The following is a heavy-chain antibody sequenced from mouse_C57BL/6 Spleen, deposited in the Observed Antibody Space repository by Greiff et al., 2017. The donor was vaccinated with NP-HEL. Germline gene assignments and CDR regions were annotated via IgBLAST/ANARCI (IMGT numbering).Heavy chain of an antibody. J-gene: IGHJ2*01. V-gene: IGHV5-17*01. D-gene: IGHD1-1*01. Sequence: EVKLVESGGGLVKPGGSLKLSCAASGFTFSDYGMHWVRQAPEKGLEWVAYLSSGLSTVYYADTVKGRFTISRDNAKNTLFLQMTSLRSEDTAMYYCARGDGSSYFDYWGQGTTLTVSS. CDR2: LSSGLSTV. CDR1: GFTFSDYG. CDR3: ARGDGSSYFDY.